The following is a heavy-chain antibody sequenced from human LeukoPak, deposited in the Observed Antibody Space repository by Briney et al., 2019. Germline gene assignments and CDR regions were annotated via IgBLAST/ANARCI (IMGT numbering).Heavy chain of an antibody. Sequence: KPSETLSLTCTVSGGSISSVGYYWSWIRQHPGKGLEWIGYIYYSGSTYYNPSLKSRVTISVDTSKNQFSLKLSSVTAADTAVYYCARVGLGYYDTSGYFRGPFDYWGQGTLVTVSS. CDR2: IYYSGST. CDR1: GGSISSVGYY. V-gene: IGHV4-31*03. CDR3: ARVGLGYYDTSGYFRGPFDY. D-gene: IGHD3-22*01. J-gene: IGHJ4*02.